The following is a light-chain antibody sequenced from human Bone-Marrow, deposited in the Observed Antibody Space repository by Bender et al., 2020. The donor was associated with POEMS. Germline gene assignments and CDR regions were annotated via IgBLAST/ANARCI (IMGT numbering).Light chain of an antibody. CDR2: EVT. CDR1: SSDVGGHNY. Sequence: QSALTQPPSASGSPGQSVTISCTGTSSDVGGHNYVSWFQQDPGKAPKLMIYEVTKRPPGISDRFSGSKSGNTASLTISGLQTEDEADYYCCSYAGTYTLGVFGTGTKVTVL. J-gene: IGLJ1*01. CDR3: CSYAGTYTLGV. V-gene: IGLV2-8*01.